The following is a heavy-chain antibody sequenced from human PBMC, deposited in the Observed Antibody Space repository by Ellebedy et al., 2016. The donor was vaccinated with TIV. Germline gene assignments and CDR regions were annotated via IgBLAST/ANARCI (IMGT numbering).Heavy chain of an antibody. D-gene: IGHD1-26*01. CDR3: GTYIHSSHHINN. CDR1: GYSFASYW. CDR2: VFSGDSTT. J-gene: IGHJ4*02. V-gene: IGHV5-51*01. Sequence: GESLKISCKGSGYSFASYWFGWVRQMPGKGLEWIGIVFSGDSTTIYSPSFQGHVTISADKSFTTAYLQWSSLEASDTAIYFCGTYIHSSHHINNWGQGTLVTVSS.